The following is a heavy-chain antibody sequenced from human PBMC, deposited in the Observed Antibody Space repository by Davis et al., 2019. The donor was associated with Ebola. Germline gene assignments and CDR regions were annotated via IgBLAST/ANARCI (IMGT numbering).Heavy chain of an antibody. CDR1: GFTFSSYW. J-gene: IGHJ5*02. CDR2: IKQDGSEK. V-gene: IGHV3-7*01. D-gene: IGHD4-11*01. CDR3: ARRGVTTNPWGLGFDP. Sequence: GGSLRLSCAASGFTFSSYWMSWVRQAPGKGLEWVANIKQDGSEKYYVDSVKGRFTISRDNAKNSLYLQMNSLRAEDTAVYYCARRGVTTNPWGLGFDPWGQGTLVTVSS.